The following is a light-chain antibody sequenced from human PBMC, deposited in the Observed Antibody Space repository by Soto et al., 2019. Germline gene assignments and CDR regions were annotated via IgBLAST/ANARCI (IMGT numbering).Light chain of an antibody. CDR1: QSVSNY. CDR3: QQRTNWPPYT. Sequence: EIVLTQSPATLSLSPGERATLSCRASQSVSNYLAWYQQKPGQAPRLLIYDTSNRATGIPARFSGSGSGTDFTLIISSLEPEDFAVHYCQQRTNWPPYTFGQGTKLDIK. CDR2: DTS. V-gene: IGKV3-11*01. J-gene: IGKJ2*01.